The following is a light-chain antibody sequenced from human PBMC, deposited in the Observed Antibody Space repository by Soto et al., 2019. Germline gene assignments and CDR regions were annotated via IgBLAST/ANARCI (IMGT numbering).Light chain of an antibody. J-gene: IGKJ3*01. CDR3: QQRSNWPPIT. CDR2: DAS. CDR1: QSVSSY. Sequence: EIVFTQSPATLSLSPGERATLSCRASQSVSSYLALYQQKPGQAPRLLIYDASNRATGIPARFSGSGSGTDFTLTISSLEPEDFAVYYCQQRSNWPPITFGPGTKVDIK. V-gene: IGKV3-11*01.